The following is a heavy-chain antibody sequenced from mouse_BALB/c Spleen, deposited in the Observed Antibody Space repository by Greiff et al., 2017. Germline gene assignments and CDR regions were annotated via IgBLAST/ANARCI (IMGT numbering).Heavy chain of an antibody. V-gene: IGHV3-6*02. CDR3: ARRGYDGPYWYLEG. CDR2: ISYDGSN. CDR1: GYSITSGYY. D-gene: IGHD2-2*01. Sequence: EVKLQESGPGLVKPSQSLSLTCSVTGYSITSGYYWNWIRQFPGNKLEWMGYISYDGSNNYNPSLKNRISITRDTSKNQFFLKLNSVTTEDTATYDGARRGYDGPYWYLEGWGAGITVTVSA. J-gene: IGHJ1*01.